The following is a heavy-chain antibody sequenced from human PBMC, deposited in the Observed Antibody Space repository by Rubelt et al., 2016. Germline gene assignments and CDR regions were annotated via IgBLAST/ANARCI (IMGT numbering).Heavy chain of an antibody. CDR1: GGSISGCF. D-gene: IGHD5-18*01. J-gene: IGHJ4*02. CDR2: IYYSGST. Sequence: TVSGGSISGCFWSWIRQPPGKGLAWIGYIYYSGSTNYNSSLKSRVTISVDTSKSQSSLNLRSVTAADTAVYYLARVGDSGGGYGYTGLYYFDYWGQGTLVTVSS. CDR3: ARVGDSGGGYGYTGLYYFDY. V-gene: IGHV4-59*01.